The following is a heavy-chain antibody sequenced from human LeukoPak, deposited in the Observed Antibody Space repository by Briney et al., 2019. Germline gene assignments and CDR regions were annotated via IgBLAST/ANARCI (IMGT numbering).Heavy chain of an antibody. D-gene: IGHD3-10*01. CDR1: GGTFSGYV. CDR3: AREGTTMVRGVIKSFDY. CDR2: IIPIFGTA. V-gene: IGHV1-69*01. J-gene: IGHJ4*02. Sequence: GASVKVSCKASGGTFSGYVISWVRQAPGQGLEWMGGIIPIFGTANYAQKFQGRVTITADESTSTAYMELSRLRSDDTAVYYCAREGTTMVRGVIKSFDYWGQGTLVTVSS.